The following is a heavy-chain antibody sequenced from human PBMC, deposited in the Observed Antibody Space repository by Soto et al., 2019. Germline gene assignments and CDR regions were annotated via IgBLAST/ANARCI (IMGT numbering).Heavy chain of an antibody. CDR1: GFTFSSYW. CDR2: INSDGSST. V-gene: IGHV3-74*01. Sequence: RRLSCAASGFTFSSYWMHWVRQAPGKGLVWVSRINSDGSSTSYADSVKGRFTISRDNAKDTLYLQMNSLRAEDTAVYYCARGPPPQRDYYYGMDVWGQGTTVTVSS. D-gene: IGHD2-2*01. CDR3: ARGPPPQRDYYYGMDV. J-gene: IGHJ6*02.